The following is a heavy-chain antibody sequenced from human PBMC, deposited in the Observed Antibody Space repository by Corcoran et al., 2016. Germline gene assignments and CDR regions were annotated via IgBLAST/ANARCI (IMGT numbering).Heavy chain of an antibody. V-gene: IGHV4-34*01. CDR2: INHSGST. CDR3: ARGDPRYVAVTGYYCDY. Sequence: QVQLQQWGAGLLKPSETLSLTCAVYGGSFSGYYWSWIRQPPGKGLEWIGEINHSGSTNYNPSLKSRVTISVDTSKNQFSLKLSSVTAADTAVYYCARGDPRYVAVTGYYCDYWGQGTLVTVSS. D-gene: IGHD2-21*02. CDR1: GGSFSGYY. J-gene: IGHJ4*02.